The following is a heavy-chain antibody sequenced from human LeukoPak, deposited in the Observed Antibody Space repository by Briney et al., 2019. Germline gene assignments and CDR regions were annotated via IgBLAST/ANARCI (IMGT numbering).Heavy chain of an antibody. Sequence: ASVKVSCKASGYTFTSYYMHWVRQAPGQGLEWMGIINPSGGSTSYAQKFQGRVTMTRDMSTSTVYMELSSLRSEDTAVYYCARVRDGYNDAYDMWGQGDNGHRPF. CDR1: GYTFTSYY. CDR2: INPSGGST. V-gene: IGHV1-46*01. J-gene: IGHJ3*02. CDR3: ARVRDGYNDAYDM. D-gene: IGHD5-24*01.